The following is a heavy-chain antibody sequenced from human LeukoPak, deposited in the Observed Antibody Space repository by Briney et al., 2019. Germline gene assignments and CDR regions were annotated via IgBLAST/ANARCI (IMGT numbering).Heavy chain of an antibody. V-gene: IGHV1-2*02. D-gene: IGHD5-18*01. J-gene: IGHJ4*02. Sequence: ASVKVSCKASGYTFTGYYMHWVRQAPGQGLEWMGWINPNSGGTNYAQKFQGRVTMTRDTSTSTVYMELSSLRSEDTAVYYCARDTAMVSPYDYWGQGTLVTVSS. CDR3: ARDTAMVSPYDY. CDR1: GYTFTGYY. CDR2: INPNSGGT.